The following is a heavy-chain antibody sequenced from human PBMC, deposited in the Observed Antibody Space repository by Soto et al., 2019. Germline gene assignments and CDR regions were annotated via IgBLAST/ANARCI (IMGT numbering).Heavy chain of an antibody. V-gene: IGHV1-46*01. D-gene: IGHD3-16*02. Sequence: GASVKVSCKASGYTFTSYYMHWVRQAPGQGLEWMGIINPSGGSTSYAQKFQGRVTMTRDTSTSTAYMELSSLRSDDTAVYYCARVGGYLVFYIWGSHRYVPAYCGQGSLVPGSS. CDR1: GYTFTSYY. CDR3: ARVGGYLVFYIWGSHRYVPAY. CDR2: INPSGGST. J-gene: IGHJ1*01.